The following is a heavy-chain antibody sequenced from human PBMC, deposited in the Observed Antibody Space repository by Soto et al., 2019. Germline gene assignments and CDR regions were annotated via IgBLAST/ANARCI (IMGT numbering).Heavy chain of an antibody. CDR3: ARGEAGFYYYYYYMDV. CDR2: IYYSGST. CDR1: GGSISSYY. J-gene: IGHJ6*03. Sequence: SETLSLTCTVSGGSISSYYWSWIRQPPGKGLEWIGYIYYSGSTNYNPSLKSRVTISVDTSKNQFSLKLSSVTAADTAVYYCARGEAGFYYYYYYMDVWGKGTTVTVSS. V-gene: IGHV4-59*01. D-gene: IGHD6-19*01.